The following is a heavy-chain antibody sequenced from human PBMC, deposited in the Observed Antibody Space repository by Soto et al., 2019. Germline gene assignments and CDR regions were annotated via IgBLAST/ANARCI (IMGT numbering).Heavy chain of an antibody. V-gene: IGHV3-7*03. Sequence: GSLRLSCAASGFTFSSYWMSWVRQAPGKGLEWVANIKQDGSEKYYVDSVKGRFTISRDNAKNSLYLQMNSLRAEDTAVYYCARLRSYYYYYYMDVWGKGTTVTVSS. CDR1: GFTFSSYW. CDR3: ARLRSYYYYYYMDV. CDR2: IKQDGSEK. J-gene: IGHJ6*03. D-gene: IGHD3-3*01.